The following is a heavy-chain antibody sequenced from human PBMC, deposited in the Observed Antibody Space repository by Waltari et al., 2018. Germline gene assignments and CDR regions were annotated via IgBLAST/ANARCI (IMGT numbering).Heavy chain of an antibody. CDR3: ARAEEDRTEGYSGYELDY. J-gene: IGHJ4*02. CDR2: IYHSGST. CDR1: GYSISSGYY. Sequence: QVQLQESGPGLVKPSETLSLTCAVSGYSISSGYYWGWIRQPPGKGPEWIGSIYHSGSTYYNPSLKSRVTISVDTAKNQFSLKLSSVTAADTAVYYWARAEEDRTEGYSGYELDYWGQGTLVTV. D-gene: IGHD5-12*01. V-gene: IGHV4-38-2*01.